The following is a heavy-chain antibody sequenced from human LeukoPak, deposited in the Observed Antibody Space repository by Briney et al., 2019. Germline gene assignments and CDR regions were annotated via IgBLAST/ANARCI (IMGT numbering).Heavy chain of an antibody. Sequence: GRSLRLSCAASGFTFNDHAMHWVRQAPGKGLEWVSSINWNGGSINYAESVKGRFTISRDNANKSLYLQMNSLRPEDTAFYYCAKDKTIAAAGTCYYDYWGQGTLVTVSS. CDR2: INWNGGSI. J-gene: IGHJ4*02. CDR3: AKDKTIAAAGTCYYDY. CDR1: GFTFNDHA. D-gene: IGHD6-13*01. V-gene: IGHV3-9*01.